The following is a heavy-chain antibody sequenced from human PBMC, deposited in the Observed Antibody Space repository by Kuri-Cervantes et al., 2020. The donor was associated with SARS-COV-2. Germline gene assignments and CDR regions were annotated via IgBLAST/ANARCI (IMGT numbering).Heavy chain of an antibody. CDR2: IYHSGST. V-gene: IGHV4-59*08. Sequence: GSLRLSCTVSGGSISSYYWSWIRQPPGKGLEWIGSIYHSGSTYYNPSLKSRVTISVDTSKNQFSLKLSSVTAADTAVYYCARRYYYDSSAGYYFDYWGQGTLVTVSS. J-gene: IGHJ4*02. D-gene: IGHD3-22*01. CDR1: GGSISSYY. CDR3: ARRYYYDSSAGYYFDY.